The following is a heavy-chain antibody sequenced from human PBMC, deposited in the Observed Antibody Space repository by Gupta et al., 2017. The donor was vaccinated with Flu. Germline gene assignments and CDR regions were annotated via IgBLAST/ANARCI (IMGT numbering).Heavy chain of an antibody. J-gene: IGHJ3*02. CDR1: GGSISSSSYY. D-gene: IGHD2-2*01. Sequence: QLPLQESGPGLVKPSETLSLTCTVSGGSISSSSYYWGWIRQPPGKGLGWIGSIYYSGSTYYNPSLKSRVTISVDTSKNQFSLKLSSVTAADTAVYYCARDWVVPAANDAFDIWGQGTMVTVSS. CDR2: IYYSGST. V-gene: IGHV4-39*02. CDR3: ARDWVVPAANDAFDI.